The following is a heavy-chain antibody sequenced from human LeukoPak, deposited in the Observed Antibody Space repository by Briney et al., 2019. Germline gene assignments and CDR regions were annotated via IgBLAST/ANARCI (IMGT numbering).Heavy chain of an antibody. CDR1: GDTFSSYA. CDR3: ARYNNVFFAGDH. Sequence: ASVKVSCKASGDTFSSYAFSWVRQAPGQGLEWMGAIIPMSGTTHYAQNFQGRVTITSDESTRTVYLEVTSLRSEDTALYYCARYNNVFFAGDHWGQGTLVTVSS. V-gene: IGHV1-69*13. J-gene: IGHJ4*02. D-gene: IGHD1-1*01. CDR2: IIPMSGTT.